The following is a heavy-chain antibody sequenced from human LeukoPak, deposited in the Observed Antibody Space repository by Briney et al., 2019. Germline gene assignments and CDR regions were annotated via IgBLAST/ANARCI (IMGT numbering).Heavy chain of an antibody. CDR3: ARDSVCSGGSCHEVDV. D-gene: IGHD2-15*01. J-gene: IGHJ6*04. V-gene: IGHV4-4*07. CDR2: IFASGST. CDR1: GGAIGYYS. Sequence: SETLSLTCTVSGGAIGYYSWSWIRQPAGKGLEWIGRIFASGSTNYNPSLRSRVTMSVDTSKNQFSLKLTSVTAADTAVYYCARDSVCSGGSCHEVDVWGKGTTVTVSS.